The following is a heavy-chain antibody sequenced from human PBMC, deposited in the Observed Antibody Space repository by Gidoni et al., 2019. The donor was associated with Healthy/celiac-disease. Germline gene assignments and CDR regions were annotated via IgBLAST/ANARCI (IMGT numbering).Heavy chain of an antibody. CDR3: AKDHYDFWSGYYGGGY. CDR1: GSLFCSYA. J-gene: IGHJ4*02. D-gene: IGHD3-3*01. CDR2: ISGSGGST. V-gene: IGHV3-23*01. Sequence: EVQLLDSGRGFVLPGGSLRLSCSASGSLFCSYAMRWVRQAPGKGLEWVSAISGSGGSTYYADSVKGRFTISRDNSKNTLYLQMNSLRAEDTAVYDCAKDHYDFWSGYYGGGYWGQGTLVTVSS.